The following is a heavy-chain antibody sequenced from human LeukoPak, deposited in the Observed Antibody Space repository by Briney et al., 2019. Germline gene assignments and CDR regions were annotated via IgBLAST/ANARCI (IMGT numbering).Heavy chain of an antibody. Sequence: GGSLRLSCAASRFTFSSYGMHWVRQAPGKGLEWVAFIRYDGSNKYYADSVKGRFTISRDNSKNTLYLQMNSLRAEDTAVYYCAKELLSYYYMDVWGKGTTVTVSS. CDR2: IRYDGSNK. CDR3: AKELLSYYYMDV. J-gene: IGHJ6*03. CDR1: RFTFSSYG. D-gene: IGHD2-15*01. V-gene: IGHV3-30*02.